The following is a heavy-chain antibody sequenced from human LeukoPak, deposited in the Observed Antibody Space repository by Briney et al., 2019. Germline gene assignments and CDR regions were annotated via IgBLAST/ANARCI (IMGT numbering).Heavy chain of an antibody. D-gene: IGHD1-26*01. V-gene: IGHV5-51*01. CDR1: GYSFTSYW. J-gene: IGHJ3*01. CDR2: IYPGDSGP. Sequence: AGESLKISCKASGYSFTSYWIGWVRQMPGKGLEWMGIIYPGDSGPTYSPSFQGQVTISVDKSINTAYLQWSSLQASDTAMYYCGMSGDRVPLQDDVFDVWGQGTMVTVST. CDR3: GMSGDRVPLQDDVFDV.